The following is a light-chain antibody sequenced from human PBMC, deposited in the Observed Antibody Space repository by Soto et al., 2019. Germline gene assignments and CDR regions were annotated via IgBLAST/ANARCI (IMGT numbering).Light chain of an antibody. V-gene: IGKV3-11*01. Sequence: IILTQSPATLSVSPGDTVTLSCRSTVIVGTYLAWYQQKPGRAPRLLIYGASNRATGIPARFSGSGSGTDFTLTISSLEPEDFAVYYCQQRSNWLFGQGTRLQI. CDR3: QQRSNWL. CDR1: VIVGTY. CDR2: GAS. J-gene: IGKJ5*01.